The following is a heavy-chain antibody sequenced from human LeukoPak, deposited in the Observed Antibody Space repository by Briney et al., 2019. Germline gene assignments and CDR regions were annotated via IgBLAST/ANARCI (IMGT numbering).Heavy chain of an antibody. CDR3: ARDAYYDFWSGYPRYFDY. CDR1: GFTFSSYW. D-gene: IGHD3-3*01. J-gene: IGHJ4*02. Sequence: GGSLRLSCAASGFTFSSYWMSWVRQAPGKGLEWVANIKQDGSEEYYVDSVKGRFTISTDNAKNSLYLQMNSLRAEDTAVYYCARDAYYDFWSGYPRYFDYWGQGTLVTVSS. CDR2: IKQDGSEE. V-gene: IGHV3-7*01.